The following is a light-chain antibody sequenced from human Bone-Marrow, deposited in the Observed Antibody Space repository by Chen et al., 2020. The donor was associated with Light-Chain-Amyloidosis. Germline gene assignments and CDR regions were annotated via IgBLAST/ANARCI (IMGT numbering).Light chain of an antibody. J-gene: IGLJ3*02. CDR1: SSDVASYDY. CDR2: EVD. Sequence: HSALTQPRSVSGSPGQSVTISCTGTSSDVASYDYVSWYQQHPGKSPKLIIYEVDKRPSGVPDRFSGSKSGHTASLPFSGLQAEDEADYYCCSYGGNYTWVFGGATKLTVL. V-gene: IGLV2-11*01. CDR3: CSYGGNYTWV.